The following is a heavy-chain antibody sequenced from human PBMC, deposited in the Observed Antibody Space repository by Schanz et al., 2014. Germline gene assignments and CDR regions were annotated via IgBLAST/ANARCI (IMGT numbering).Heavy chain of an antibody. D-gene: IGHD1-1*01. CDR1: GGSIRSGTYY. CDR2: VFPNGIT. V-gene: IGHV4-61*02. CDR3: ARDTTWRLDL. J-gene: IGHJ2*01. Sequence: QVQLQESGPGLVKPSQTLSLTCTVSGGSIRSGTYYWSWIRQPAGKALEWVGRVFPNGITNYNPSHKSRVPKSRDTSKTQFSLTLTSLTAADTAVYYCARDTTWRLDLWGRGTLVTVSS.